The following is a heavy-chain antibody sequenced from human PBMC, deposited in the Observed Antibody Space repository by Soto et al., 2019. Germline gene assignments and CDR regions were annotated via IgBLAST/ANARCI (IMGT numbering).Heavy chain of an antibody. D-gene: IGHD1-26*01. V-gene: IGHV1-3*04. Sequence: QVQLVQSGAEGKKPGASVKVSCKASGYSFTSYAIHWVRQAPGQGLEWMGWINTDNGKTKYSQKFQGRVTITRDTSASAAYMQLSSLMAEDTAVYYCARGDGTYWGQGTLVIVAS. CDR3: ARGDGTY. CDR2: INTDNGKT. CDR1: GYSFTSYA. J-gene: IGHJ4*02.